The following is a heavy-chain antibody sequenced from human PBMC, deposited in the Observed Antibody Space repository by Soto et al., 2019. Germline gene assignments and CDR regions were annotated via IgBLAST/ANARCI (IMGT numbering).Heavy chain of an antibody. D-gene: IGHD4-17*01. CDR1: GFNFSSYG. CDR2: IWYDGSNK. J-gene: IGHJ6*02. Sequence: QVQLVESGGGVVQPGRSLRLSCAASGFNFSSYGMHWVRQAPGKGLEGVAVIWYDGSNKYYADSVKGRFTISRDNSKNTLYLQMNSLRAEDTAVYYCARSYGDYDDRYGMDVWGQGTTVTVSS. CDR3: ARSYGDYDDRYGMDV. V-gene: IGHV3-33*01.